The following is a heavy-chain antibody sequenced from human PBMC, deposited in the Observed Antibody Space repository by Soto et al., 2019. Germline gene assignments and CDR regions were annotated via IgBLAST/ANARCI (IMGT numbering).Heavy chain of an antibody. V-gene: IGHV4-34*01. CDR2: INHSGST. D-gene: IGHD2-8*02. Sequence: SETLSLTCAVYGGSFSGYYWSWIRQPPGKGLEWIGEINHSGSTNYNPSLKSRVPISVDTSKNQFSLKLSSVTAADTAVYYCARDKITGLFDYWGQGTLVTVSS. J-gene: IGHJ4*02. CDR1: GGSFSGYY. CDR3: ARDKITGLFDY.